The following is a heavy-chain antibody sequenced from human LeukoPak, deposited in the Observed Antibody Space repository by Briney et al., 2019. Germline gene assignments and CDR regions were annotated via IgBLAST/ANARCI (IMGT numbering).Heavy chain of an antibody. D-gene: IGHD3-3*01. CDR3: AADFNFGEAPAY. CDR2: ISHDGGSE. J-gene: IGHJ4*02. Sequence: AFISHDGGSENYADSVQGRFTISRDISKNTLYLQMNSLRPKDTAVYYCAADFNFGEAPAYWGRGTLVTVSS. V-gene: IGHV3-30-3*01.